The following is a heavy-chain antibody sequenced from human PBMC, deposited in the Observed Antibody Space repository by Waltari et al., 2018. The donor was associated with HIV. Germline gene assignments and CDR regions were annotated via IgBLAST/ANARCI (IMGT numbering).Heavy chain of an antibody. D-gene: IGHD2-2*01. CDR3: ARASSPRYGFDI. J-gene: IGHJ3*02. Sequence: QVHLQESGPGLVKPSGTLSRTCAVSGGSLSSRNWWSWVGQPPGKGPEWIGEIYHSGSTNYNPSLKSRVTISEDKSKNQFSLKLSSVTAADTAVYYCARASSPRYGFDIWGQGTMVTVSS. CDR1: GGSLSSRNW. V-gene: IGHV4-4*02. CDR2: IYHSGST.